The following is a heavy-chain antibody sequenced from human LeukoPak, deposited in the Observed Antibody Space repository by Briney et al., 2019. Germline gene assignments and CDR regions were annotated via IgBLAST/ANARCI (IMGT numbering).Heavy chain of an antibody. Sequence: GGSLRLSCAASGFTFSTYGMHWVRQAPGKGLEWVAVIWYDGSIKYYGDSVKGRFTISRDNSMNTLYLQMNSLRAEDTAMYYCARAVGPFDFWGPGTLVIVSS. J-gene: IGHJ3*01. CDR3: ARAVGPFDF. V-gene: IGHV3-33*01. CDR2: IWYDGSIK. CDR1: GFTFSTYG.